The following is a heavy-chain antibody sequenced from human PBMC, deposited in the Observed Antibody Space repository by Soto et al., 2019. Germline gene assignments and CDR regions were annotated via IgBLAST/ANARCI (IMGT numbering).Heavy chain of an antibody. CDR3: ARSGDYAWFDP. J-gene: IGHJ5*02. V-gene: IGHV4-34*01. CDR1: VGSFRGYY. CDR2: INHSGST. D-gene: IGHD4-17*01. Sequence: QVQLQQWGAGLLKPSETLSLTCAVYVGSFRGYYWSWIRQPPGKGLEGSGEINHSGSTKYNPSLKSRVTISVDTSKTQFSLKLSSVTAADTAVYYCARSGDYAWFDPWGQGTLVTVSS.